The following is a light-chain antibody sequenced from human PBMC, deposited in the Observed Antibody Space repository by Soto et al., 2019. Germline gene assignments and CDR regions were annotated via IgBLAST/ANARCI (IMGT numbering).Light chain of an antibody. Sequence: DIQMTQSPSTLSASVGDRVTITCRASQSISVWLAWYQQKPGKAPKLLIYDASSLESGVPSRFSGSGSGTEFTLTIRRLQHDDFATYSCQHYHSYPWTFGQGTKVET. CDR1: QSISVW. CDR2: DAS. V-gene: IGKV1-5*01. J-gene: IGKJ1*01. CDR3: QHYHSYPWT.